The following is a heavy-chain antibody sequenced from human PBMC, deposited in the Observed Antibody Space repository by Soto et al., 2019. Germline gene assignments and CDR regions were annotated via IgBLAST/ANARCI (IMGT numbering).Heavy chain of an antibody. CDR2: ISGSGRTT. CDR1: GIVFSDY. CDR3: ARLPFPWGWFDP. V-gene: IGHV3-11*01. J-gene: IGHJ5*02. D-gene: IGHD3-16*01. Sequence: QVRLVESGGGLVKPGGSLRLSCAASGIVFSDYMSWVRQAPGKGLEWLSYISGSGRTTYSADSVKGRFTISRDNATNSLYLQMNNLRTEGTAVYYCARLPFPWGWFDPWGQGTLVTVSS.